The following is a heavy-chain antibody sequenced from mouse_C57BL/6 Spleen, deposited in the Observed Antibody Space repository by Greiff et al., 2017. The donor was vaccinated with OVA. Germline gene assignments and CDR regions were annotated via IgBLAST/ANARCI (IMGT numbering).Heavy chain of an antibody. CDR2: IDPSDSYT. J-gene: IGHJ2*01. CDR1: GYTFTSYW. CDR3: ARSTQYYFDY. Sequence: VKLMESGAELVMPGASVKLSCKASGYTFTSYWMHWVKQRPGQGLEWIGEIDPSDSYTNYNQKFKGKSTLTVDKSSSTAYMQLSSLTSEDSAVYYCARSTQYYFDYWGQGTTLTVSS. V-gene: IGHV1-69*01. D-gene: IGHD6-1*01.